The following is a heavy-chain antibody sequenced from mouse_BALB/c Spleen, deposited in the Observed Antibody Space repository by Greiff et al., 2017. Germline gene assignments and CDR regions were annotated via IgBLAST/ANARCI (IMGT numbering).Heavy chain of an antibody. V-gene: IGHV5-12-2*01. Sequence: EVKLQESGGGLVQPGGSLKLSCAASGFTFSSYTMSWVRQTPEKRLEWVAYISNGGGSTYYPDTVKGRFTISRDNAKNTLYLQMSSLKSEDTAMYYCARTYYYGSSYAMDYWGQGTSVTVSS. CDR2: ISNGGGST. CDR1: GFTFSSYT. CDR3: ARTYYYGSSYAMDY. D-gene: IGHD1-1*01. J-gene: IGHJ4*01.